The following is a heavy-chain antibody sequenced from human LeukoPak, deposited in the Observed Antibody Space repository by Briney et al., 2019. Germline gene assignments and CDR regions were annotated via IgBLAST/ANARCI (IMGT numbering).Heavy chain of an antibody. CDR1: GFTFTSYS. CDR3: AKSLWVRGVFFDY. V-gene: IGHV3-23*01. CDR2: ISGSGGST. J-gene: IGHJ4*02. D-gene: IGHD3-10*01. Sequence: PGGSLRLSCAASGFTFTSYSMNWVRQAPGKGLSWVSGISGSGGSTYYADSVKGRFTISRDNSKNTLYLQMNSLRAEDTAVYYCAKSLWVRGVFFDYWGQGTLVTVSS.